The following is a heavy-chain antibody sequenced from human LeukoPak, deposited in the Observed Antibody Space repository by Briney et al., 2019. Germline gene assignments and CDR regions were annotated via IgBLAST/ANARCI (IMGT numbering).Heavy chain of an antibody. CDR2: IYYSGNA. V-gene: IGHV4-59*01. CDR3: ARDRGLRGSSSLSY. Sequence: PSETLSLTCTVSNGSISSYYWSWIRQPPGKGLEWIGYIYYSGNANYNPSLKSRVTISVDTSNSQLSLKLNSVTAADTAVYYCARDRGLRGSSSLSYWGQGTLVTVSS. D-gene: IGHD6-13*01. J-gene: IGHJ4*02. CDR1: NGSISSYY.